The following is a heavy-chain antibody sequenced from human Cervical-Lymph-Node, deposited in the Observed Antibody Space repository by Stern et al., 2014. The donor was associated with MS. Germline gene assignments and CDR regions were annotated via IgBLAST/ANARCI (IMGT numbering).Heavy chain of an antibody. V-gene: IGHV1-69*01. CDR1: GGTFSKFP. D-gene: IGHD6-13*01. CDR3: ALSSETSDRWYSLGYDL. Sequence: VNLVEYGAEVTKPGSSVKVSCKACGGTFSKFPSSWVRQAPGQGIEWMGGIFPVFGTPTYAQEFRGRVTITADVSTSTVYMELSSLRSDDTAVYYCALSSETSDRWYSLGYDLWGQGTLVTVSS. J-gene: IGHJ5*02. CDR2: IFPVFGTP.